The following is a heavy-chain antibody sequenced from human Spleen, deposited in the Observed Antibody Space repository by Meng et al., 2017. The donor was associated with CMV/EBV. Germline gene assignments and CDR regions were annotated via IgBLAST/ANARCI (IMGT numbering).Heavy chain of an antibody. J-gene: IGHJ4*02. CDR2: IYYSGST. CDR3: ARAKNFVGYFDS. V-gene: IGHV4-59*01. D-gene: IGHD1-7*01. Sequence: SETLSLTCTVSGGSISSYYWSWIRQPPGKGLEWIGYIYYSGSTNYNPSLKSRVTISVDTSKNQFSLKLSSVTAADTAVYYCARAKNFVGYFDSWGQGTLVTVSS. CDR1: GGSISSYY.